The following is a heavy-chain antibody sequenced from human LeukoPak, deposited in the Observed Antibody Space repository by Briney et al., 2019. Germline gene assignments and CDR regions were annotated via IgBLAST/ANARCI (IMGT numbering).Heavy chain of an antibody. CDR2: IRYDGSNK. CDR3: ARDRPPRYGGKGPYYYYYGMDV. Sequence: PGGSLRLSCAASGFTFSSFGMHWVRQAPGKGLEWVAFIRYDGSNKYYADFVKGRFTISRDNSKNTLYLQMNSLRAEDTAVYYCARDRPPRYGGKGPYYYYYGMDVWGQGTTVTVSS. J-gene: IGHJ6*02. V-gene: IGHV3-30*02. CDR1: GFTFSSFG. D-gene: IGHD4-23*01.